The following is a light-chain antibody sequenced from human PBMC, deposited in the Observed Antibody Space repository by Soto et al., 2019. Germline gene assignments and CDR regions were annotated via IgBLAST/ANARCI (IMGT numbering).Light chain of an antibody. J-gene: IGKJ3*01. CDR3: QQYDSYSGVT. Sequence: IQMTQSPSSVSASVGDRVTITCRASHGISSWLAWYQQKPRKAPKFLIYDASSLESGVPSRFSGSGSATEFTLTISSLQPDDFATYYCQQYDSYSGVTFGPGTKVDIK. V-gene: IGKV1-5*01. CDR1: HGISSW. CDR2: DAS.